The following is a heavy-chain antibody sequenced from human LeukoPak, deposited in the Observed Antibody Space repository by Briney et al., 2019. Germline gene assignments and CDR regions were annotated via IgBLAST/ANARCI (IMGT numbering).Heavy chain of an antibody. J-gene: IGHJ4*02. D-gene: IGHD6-19*01. CDR1: GFTFSNYW. Sequence: GGSLRLSCAASGFTFSNYWMTWVRQAPGKGLEWVANIKQDGSEKYYVDSVKGRFTISRDNAKNSLYLQMNSLRAEDTAVYYCARGQWLAQYWGQGTLVTVSS. CDR3: ARGQWLAQY. V-gene: IGHV3-7*01. CDR2: IKQDGSEK.